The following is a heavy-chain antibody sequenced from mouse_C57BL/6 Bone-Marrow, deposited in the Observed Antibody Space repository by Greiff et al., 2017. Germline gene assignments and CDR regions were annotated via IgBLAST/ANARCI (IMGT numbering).Heavy chain of an antibody. Sequence: QVQLQQPGAELVKPGASVKPSCKASGYTFTSYWMQWVKQRPGPGLELIGEIDPSASYTNYNQKFKGKATLTVDTSSSPAYMQLSSLTSEDSAVYYCAEGPLYAMDYWGQGTSVTVSS. J-gene: IGHJ4*01. D-gene: IGHD3-3*01. CDR1: GYTFTSYW. CDR2: IDPSASYT. V-gene: IGHV1-50*01. CDR3: AEGPLYAMDY.